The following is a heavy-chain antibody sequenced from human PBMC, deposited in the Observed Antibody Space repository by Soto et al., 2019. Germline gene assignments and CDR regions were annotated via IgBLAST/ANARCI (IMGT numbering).Heavy chain of an antibody. D-gene: IGHD2-2*03. Sequence: PSGTLSLTCTVSGDSVSTNSYSWGWIRQSPGKGLEWIGTIYSSENTYYNPSLLSRVTISVDTSKNEFSLRLSSVTAADTAVYNCARLNGYCFSTNCHRSSGLALWGHATPVT. V-gene: IGHV4-39*01. CDR2: IYSSENT. J-gene: IGHJ6*02. CDR3: ARLNGYCFSTNCHRSSGLAL. CDR1: GDSVSTNSYS.